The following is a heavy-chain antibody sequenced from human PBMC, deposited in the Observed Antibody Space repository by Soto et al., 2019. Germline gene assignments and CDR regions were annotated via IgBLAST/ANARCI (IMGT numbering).Heavy chain of an antibody. CDR1: GFTFSSYG. CDR2: ISYDGSNK. CDR3: AKDRVAVAGSYYYYGMDV. D-gene: IGHD6-19*01. V-gene: IGHV3-30*18. J-gene: IGHJ6*02. Sequence: QVQLVESGGGVVQPGRSLRLSCAASGFTFSSYGMHWVRQAPGKGLEWVAVISYDGSNKYYADSVKGRFTISRDNSKNPLYLQMNSLRAEDTAVYYCAKDRVAVAGSYYYYGMDVWGQGTTVTVSS.